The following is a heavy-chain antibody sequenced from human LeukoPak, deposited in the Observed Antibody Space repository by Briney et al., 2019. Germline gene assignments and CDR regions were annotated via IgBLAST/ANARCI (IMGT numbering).Heavy chain of an antibody. CDR3: ARNSIYCSGGSCYSDY. Sequence: SETLSLTCAVYGGSFSGYYWSWIRQPPGKGLEWIGEINHSGSTNYNPSLKSRVTISVDTSKNQFSLKLSSVTAADTAVYYCARNSIYCSGGSCYSDYWGQGTLVTVSS. D-gene: IGHD2-15*01. CDR1: GGSFSGYY. J-gene: IGHJ4*02. V-gene: IGHV4-34*01. CDR2: INHSGST.